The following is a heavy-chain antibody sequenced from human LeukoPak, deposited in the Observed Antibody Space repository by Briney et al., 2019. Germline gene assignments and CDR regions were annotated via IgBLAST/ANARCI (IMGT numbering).Heavy chain of an antibody. D-gene: IGHD2-8*01. Sequence: ASVKVSCKASGYTFTSYGISWVRQAPGQGLEWMGWISAYNGNTNYAQKLQGRVTMTTDTSTSTAYMELRSLRSDDTAVYYCARAGVAGRRNEEPVDYWGQGTLVTVSS. J-gene: IGHJ4*02. V-gene: IGHV1-18*01. CDR3: ARAGVAGRRNEEPVDY. CDR2: ISAYNGNT. CDR1: GYTFTSYG.